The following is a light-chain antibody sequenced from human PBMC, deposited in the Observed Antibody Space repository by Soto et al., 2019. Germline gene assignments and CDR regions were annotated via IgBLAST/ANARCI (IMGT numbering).Light chain of an antibody. Sequence: QSALTQPASVSGSPGQSTTISCTGTSSDIGVYNFVSWYQQHPGKAPKVMIYDVTNRPSGVSNRFSGSKSGNTASLTISGLQAEDEANYYCCSYTSGSTLVFGGGTKVTVL. CDR1: SSDIGVYNF. V-gene: IGLV2-14*01. CDR3: CSYTSGSTLV. J-gene: IGLJ2*01. CDR2: DVT.